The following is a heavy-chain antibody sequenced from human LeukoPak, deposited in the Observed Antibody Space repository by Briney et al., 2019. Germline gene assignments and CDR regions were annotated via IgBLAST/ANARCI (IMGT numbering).Heavy chain of an antibody. CDR3: AKDPLYYDFWSGYYLPGWLNGPAFDY. Sequence: GGSLRLSCAASGFTFSSYAMHWVRQAPGKGLEWVAVISYDGSNKYYADSVKGRFTISRDNSKNTLYLQMNSLRAEDTAVYYCAKDPLYYDFWSGYYLPGWLNGPAFDYWGQGTLVTVSS. D-gene: IGHD3-3*01. V-gene: IGHV3-30-3*01. J-gene: IGHJ4*02. CDR1: GFTFSSYA. CDR2: ISYDGSNK.